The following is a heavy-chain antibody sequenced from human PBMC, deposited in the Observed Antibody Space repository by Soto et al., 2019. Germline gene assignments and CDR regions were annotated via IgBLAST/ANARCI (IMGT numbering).Heavy chain of an antibody. J-gene: IGHJ4*02. CDR2: IIPIFGTA. V-gene: IGHV1-69*01. Sequence: QVQLVQAGAEVKKPGSSVKVSCKASGGTFSSYAISWVRQAPGQGLEWMGGIIPIFGTANYAQKFQGRVTITADEYTTTAYMELSSLRSEDTAVYYCARDSYCGGDCYSNYFDYWGQGTLVTVSS. D-gene: IGHD2-21*02. CDR1: GGTFSSYA. CDR3: ARDSYCGGDCYSNYFDY.